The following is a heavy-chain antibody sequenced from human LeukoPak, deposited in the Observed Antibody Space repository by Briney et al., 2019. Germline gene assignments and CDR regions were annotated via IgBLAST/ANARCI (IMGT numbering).Heavy chain of an antibody. CDR3: ARYLRTSTTYYMDV. CDR1: GGSFSGYY. D-gene: IGHD1-14*01. CDR2: INHSGST. V-gene: IGHV4-34*10. Sequence: SETLSLTCAVYGGSFSGYYWSWIRQPPGKGLEWIGEINHSGSTNYNPSLKSRVTMSVDTSKNQFSLNLSSMTAADTAVYHCARYLRTSTTYYMDVWGQGTTVTVSS. J-gene: IGHJ6*03.